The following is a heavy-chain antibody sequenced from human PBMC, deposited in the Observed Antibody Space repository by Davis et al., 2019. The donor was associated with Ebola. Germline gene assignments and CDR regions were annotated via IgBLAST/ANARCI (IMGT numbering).Heavy chain of an antibody. Sequence: ESLKISCAASGFTFSGSAMHWVRQPPGKGLEWIGEINHSGSTNYNPSLKSRVTISVDTSKNQFSLKLSSVTAADTAVYYCATGGIAARTYYYYGMDVWGQGTTVTVSS. J-gene: IGHJ6*02. CDR3: ATGGIAARTYYYYGMDV. V-gene: IGHV4-34*08. CDR1: GFTFSGSA. CDR2: INHSGST. D-gene: IGHD6-6*01.